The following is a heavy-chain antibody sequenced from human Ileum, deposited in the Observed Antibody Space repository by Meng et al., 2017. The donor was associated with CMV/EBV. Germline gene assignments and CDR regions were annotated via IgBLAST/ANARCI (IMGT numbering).Heavy chain of an antibody. D-gene: IGHD3-22*01. J-gene: IGHJ5*01. V-gene: IGHV4-59*01. Sequence: GSLRLSCTVSGGSISSYYWSWIRQPPGKGLEWIGYIYYCGSTNYNPSLKSRVTISVDTSKNQFSLKLSSVTAADTAVYYCARDSYDSSGYYYDSWGQGTLVTVSS. CDR1: GGSISSYY. CDR2: IYYCGST. CDR3: ARDSYDSSGYYYDS.